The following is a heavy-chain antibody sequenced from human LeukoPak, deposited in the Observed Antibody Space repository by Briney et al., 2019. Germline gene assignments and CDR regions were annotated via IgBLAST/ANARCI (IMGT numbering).Heavy chain of an antibody. Sequence: GGSLRLSCAASGFTFDDYAMHWVRQAPGKGLEWVSGISWNSGSIGYADSVKGRFTISRDNAKNSLYLQMNSLRAEDTAVYYCARGGSFVVVPAAIGSRFDPWGQGTLVTVSS. V-gene: IGHV3-9*01. D-gene: IGHD2-2*01. CDR1: GFTFDDYA. CDR2: ISWNSGSI. CDR3: ARGGSFVVVPAAIGSRFDP. J-gene: IGHJ5*02.